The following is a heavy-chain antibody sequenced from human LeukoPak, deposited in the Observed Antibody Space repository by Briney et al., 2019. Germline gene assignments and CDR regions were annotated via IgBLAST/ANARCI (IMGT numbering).Heavy chain of an antibody. CDR3: ATGYSSTWYYFDY. V-gene: IGHV4-59*01. D-gene: IGHD6-13*01. CDR2: TYHTGST. Sequence: SETLSLTCTVSSDSISSYYWSWIRQPPGKGLEWIGYTYHTGSTNYNPSLKSRVTISVDKSKNQFSLKLSSVTAGDTAVYYCATGYSSTWYYFDYWGQGTLVTVSS. CDR1: SDSISSYY. J-gene: IGHJ4*02.